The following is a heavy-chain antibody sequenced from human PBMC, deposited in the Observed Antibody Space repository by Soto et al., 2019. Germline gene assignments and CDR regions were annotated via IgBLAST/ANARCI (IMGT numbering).Heavy chain of an antibody. V-gene: IGHV3-23*01. Sequence: EVQLLESGGALVQPGGSLRLSCAASGYTFSSYAMTWVRQAPGKGLEWVSAISNSGGNTFHADSVKGRFTISRDNSKNTXXXXXXXXXXXXXXXXXXXXXXXXVSAAARMDVWGQGTTVTVSS. CDR3: XXXXXXVSAAARMDV. J-gene: IGHJ6*02. CDR1: GYTFSSYA. D-gene: IGHD6-13*01. CDR2: ISNSGGNT.